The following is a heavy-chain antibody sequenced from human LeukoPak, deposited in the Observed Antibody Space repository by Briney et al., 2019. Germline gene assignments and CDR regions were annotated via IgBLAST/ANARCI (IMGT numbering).Heavy chain of an antibody. V-gene: IGHV4-31*11. CDR2: ISYGGKA. Sequence: SQTLSLTCAVSGDSISSGGYWCSWIRQHPGKGPEWIGYISYGGKADYNPSLKSRVAISADTPKNQFSLKLSSTTAADTAVYYCARAPVATPSEFDYWGQGTLVTVSS. CDR3: ARAPVATPSEFDY. J-gene: IGHJ4*02. D-gene: IGHD5-12*01. CDR1: GDSISSGGYW.